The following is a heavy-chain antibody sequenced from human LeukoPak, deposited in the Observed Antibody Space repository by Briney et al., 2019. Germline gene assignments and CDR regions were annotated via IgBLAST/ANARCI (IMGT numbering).Heavy chain of an antibody. Sequence: ASVKVSCKASGYTFTSYDIDWVRQATGQGLEWMGWMNPNSGNTGYAQKFQGRVTMTRNTSISTAYMELSSLRSEDTAVYYCARARSSWYPHYYYYYMDVWGIGTTVTVSS. D-gene: IGHD6-13*01. CDR2: MNPNSGNT. J-gene: IGHJ6*03. V-gene: IGHV1-8*01. CDR3: ARARSSWYPHYYYYYMDV. CDR1: GYTFTSYD.